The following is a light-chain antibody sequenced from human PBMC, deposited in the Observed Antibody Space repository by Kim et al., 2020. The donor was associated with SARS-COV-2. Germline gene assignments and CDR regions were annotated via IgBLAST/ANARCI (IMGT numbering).Light chain of an antibody. CDR2: QDS. CDR1: KLGDKY. J-gene: IGLJ2*01. CDR3: QAWDSSTVV. V-gene: IGLV3-1*01. Sequence: SVSPGQTASITRSGDKLGDKYACWYQQKPGRSPVLVIYQDSKRPSGIPERFPGSNSGNTATLTISGTQAMDEADYYCQAWDSSTVVFGGGTQLTVL.